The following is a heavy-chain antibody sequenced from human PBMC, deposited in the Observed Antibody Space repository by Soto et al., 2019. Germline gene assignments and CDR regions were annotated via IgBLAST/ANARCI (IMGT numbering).Heavy chain of an antibody. CDR2: VIPIFGTP. CDR3: AKIRLTISLQEEDAI. CDR1: GGTFGSYA. D-gene: IGHD2-2*01. J-gene: IGHJ4*02. Sequence: QVQLVQSGAEVKKPGSSVKVSCKSSGGTFGSYAISWVRQAPGQGLEWMGGVIPIFGTPHYAQKFHGRVTITADIPTSTAYLELSSLKSADTAVYYCAKIRLTISLQEEDAIWRQGTLVSGSS. V-gene: IGHV1-69*06.